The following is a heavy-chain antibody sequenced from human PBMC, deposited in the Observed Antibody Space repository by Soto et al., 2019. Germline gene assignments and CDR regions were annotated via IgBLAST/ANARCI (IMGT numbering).Heavy chain of an antibody. V-gene: IGHV6-1*01. Sequence: SQTLSLSCAISEYSVSGNIASWDWIRQSPSRGLEWLGRTYYRSKWYDDYAVSVKSRITINPDTSKNQFSLQLKSVTPEDTAVYYCSNSTDRVEHWGHGTLVT. J-gene: IGHJ4*01. CDR1: EYSVSGNIAS. CDR2: TYYRSKWYD. CDR3: SNSTDRVEH. D-gene: IGHD2-21*02.